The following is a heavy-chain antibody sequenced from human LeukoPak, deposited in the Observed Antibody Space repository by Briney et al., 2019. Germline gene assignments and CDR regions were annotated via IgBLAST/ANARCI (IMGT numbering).Heavy chain of an antibody. D-gene: IGHD3-22*01. CDR1: GGTFSSYA. J-gene: IGHJ4*02. Sequence: SVTVSCKASGGTFSSYAISWVRQAPGQGLEWMGGIIPIFGTANYAQKFQGRVTITADESTSTAYMELSSLRSEDTAVYYCARPRDSSGYQRSFDYWGQGTLVTVSS. CDR3: ARPRDSSGYQRSFDY. V-gene: IGHV1-69*13. CDR2: IIPIFGTA.